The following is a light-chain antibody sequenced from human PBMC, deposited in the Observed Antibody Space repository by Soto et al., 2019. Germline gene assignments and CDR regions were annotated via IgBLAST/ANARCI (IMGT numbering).Light chain of an antibody. CDR2: EVT. V-gene: IGLV2-14*01. J-gene: IGLJ1*01. CDR1: SGDIGSYNR. CDR3: SSYTNINTGACV. Sequence: QSALTQPASVSGSPGQSITISCTGTSGDIGSYNRVSWYQQHPGKAPKLIIYEVTDRPSGVSNRFSGSKSGNTASLTISGLQAEAEAEYYCSSYTNINTGACVFGTGPKVTVL.